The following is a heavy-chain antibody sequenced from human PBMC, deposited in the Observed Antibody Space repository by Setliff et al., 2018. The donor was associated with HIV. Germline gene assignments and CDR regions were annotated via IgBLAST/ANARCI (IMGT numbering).Heavy chain of an antibody. J-gene: IGHJ3*02. CDR2: IYPGDFDT. CDR1: GSSFTNYW. V-gene: IGHV5-51*01. D-gene: IGHD6-19*01. Sequence: GESLKISCKGSGSSFTNYWIGGVRQMPGKGLEWMGIIYPGDFDTRYSPSFQGQVTISADKSISTSYLQWSSLKASDTAMYYCARRWGSGWDSNSAFDIWGQGTMVTVAS. CDR3: ARRWGSGWDSNSAFDI.